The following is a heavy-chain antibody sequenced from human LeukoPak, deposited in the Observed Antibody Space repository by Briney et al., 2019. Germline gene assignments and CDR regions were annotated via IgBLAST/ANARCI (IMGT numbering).Heavy chain of an antibody. CDR1: GFTFSDHY. Sequence: GGSLRLTCAASGFTFSDHYIDWVRQAPGKGLEWVGRSKNKANNYITQYAAFVQGRFTISRDNSKNSLYLQINSLKTEDTAVYYCARDSSGQGDYWGQGTLVTVSS. CDR2: SKNKANNYIT. D-gene: IGHD3-22*01. V-gene: IGHV3-72*01. J-gene: IGHJ4*02. CDR3: ARDSSGQGDY.